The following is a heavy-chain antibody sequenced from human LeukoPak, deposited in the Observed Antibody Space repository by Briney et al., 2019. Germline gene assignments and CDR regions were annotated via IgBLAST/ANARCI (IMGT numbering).Heavy chain of an antibody. CDR2: INHSGST. J-gene: IGHJ4*02. V-gene: IGHV4-34*01. CDR1: GGSFSGYY. Sequence: PSETLSLTCAVYGGSFSGYYWSWIRQPPGKGLEWIGEINHSGSTNYNPSLKSRVTISVDTSKNQFSLKLSSVTAADTAVYYCARVQSDSSGYYPEHFDYWGQGTLVTVSS. CDR3: ARVQSDSSGYYPEHFDY. D-gene: IGHD3-22*01.